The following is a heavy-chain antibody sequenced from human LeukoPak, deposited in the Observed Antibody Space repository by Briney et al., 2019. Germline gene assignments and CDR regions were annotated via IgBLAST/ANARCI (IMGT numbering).Heavy chain of an antibody. CDR1: GDSVSSNSAA. V-gene: IGHV6-1*01. CDR2: TCYRSKWFN. J-gene: IGHJ3*02. CDR3: ARGFGFGFDI. D-gene: IGHD3-3*01. Sequence: SQTLSLTCAISGDSVSSNSAAWNWIRQSPSRGLEWLGRTCYRSKWFNGYAVSVKSRITVNPDTSKNQFSLQLSSVTPEDTAVYFCARGFGFGFDIWGQGTMVTVSS.